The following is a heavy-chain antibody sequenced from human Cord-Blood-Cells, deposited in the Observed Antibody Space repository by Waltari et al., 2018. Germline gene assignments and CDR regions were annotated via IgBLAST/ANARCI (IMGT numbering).Heavy chain of an antibody. CDR2: IYSSGST. CDR3: ARAVVVVAATRYSVSWFDP. D-gene: IGHD2-15*01. J-gene: IGHJ5*02. V-gene: IGHV4-59*01. Sequence: QVQLQESGPGLVKPSETLSLTCTVSGGSISSYYWSWIRQPPGKGLGWIGYIYSSGSTNCNPALKSRVTISVDTSKNQFSLKLSSVTAADTAVYYCARAVVVVAATRYSVSWFDPWGQGTLVTVSS. CDR1: GGSISSYY.